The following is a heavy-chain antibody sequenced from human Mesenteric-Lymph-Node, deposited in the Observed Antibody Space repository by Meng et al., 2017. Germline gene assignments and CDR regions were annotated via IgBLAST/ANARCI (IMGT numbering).Heavy chain of an antibody. CDR2: INPNNGGT. CDR3: ARRADY. CDR1: GYTFTSYG. J-gene: IGHJ4*02. V-gene: IGHV1-2*06. Sequence: QVQLLQSGSGLKKPGASVNVSCKASGYTFTSYGISWVRQAPGQGLEWMGRINPNNGGTNYAQKFQGRVTMTRDTSITTAYMEVSSLRSDDTAVYYCARRADYWGQGTLVTVSS.